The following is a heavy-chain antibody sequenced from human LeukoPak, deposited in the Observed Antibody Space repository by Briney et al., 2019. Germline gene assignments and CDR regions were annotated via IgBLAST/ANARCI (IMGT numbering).Heavy chain of an antibody. D-gene: IGHD6-19*01. J-gene: IGHJ5*02. V-gene: IGHV3-23*01. CDR2: TVSRGTT. CDR1: GFTFTSDA. CDR3: AKCSTSAYTTGWCNWIDP. Sequence: GGSLRLSCVASGFTFTSDAMNWVRQAPGKGLEWVSSTVSRGTTQYADSVKGRFTVSRGTSKNTLYLQMNSLRADDTAVYYCAKCSTSAYTTGWCNWIDPWGQGTLVTVSS.